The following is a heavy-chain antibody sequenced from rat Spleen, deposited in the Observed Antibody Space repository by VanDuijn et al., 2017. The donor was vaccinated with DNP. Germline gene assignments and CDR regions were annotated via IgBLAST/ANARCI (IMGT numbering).Heavy chain of an antibody. J-gene: IGHJ3*01. CDR1: GLPFSDYA. CDR2: IIYDGSST. V-gene: IGHV5-17*01. CDR3: ARRYYYRSYGNWFAY. Sequence: EVQLVESGGGLIPPGRSLKVSCEASGLPFSDYAMAWVRQAPKKGLEWVATIIYDGSSTYYRDSVKGRFTISRDNAKSTLYLQMDSLRSEDTATYYCARRYYYRSYGNWFAYWGQGTLVTVSS. D-gene: IGHD1-2*01.